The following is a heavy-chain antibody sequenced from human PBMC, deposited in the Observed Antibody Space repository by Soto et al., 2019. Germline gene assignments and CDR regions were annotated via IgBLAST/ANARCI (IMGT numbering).Heavy chain of an antibody. CDR1: GFTFSSHA. J-gene: IGHJ6*02. CDR2: ISESGGTT. CDR3: AKMRNYDFWSGYYEYYHYGMDV. Sequence: EVQLLESGGGLVQPGGSLRLSCAASGFTFSSHAMSWVRQAPGKGLEWVSVISESGGTTYYADSVKGRFTIYRDNSKNPLYLQMNSLRAEDTAVYYCAKMRNYDFWSGYYEYYHYGMDVWGQGTTVTVSS. D-gene: IGHD3-3*01. V-gene: IGHV3-23*01.